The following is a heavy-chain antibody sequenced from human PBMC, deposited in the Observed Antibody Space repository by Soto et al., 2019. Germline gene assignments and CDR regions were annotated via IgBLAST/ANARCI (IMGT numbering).Heavy chain of an antibody. V-gene: IGHV4-34*01. CDR2: INHSGST. CDR3: ARGSPANYYYYGMDV. J-gene: IGHJ6*02. Sequence: SETLSLTCAVYGGSFSGYYWSWIRQPPGKGLEWIGEINHSGSTNYNPSLKSRVTISVDTSKNQFSLKLSSVTAADTAVYYCARGSPANYYYYGMDVWGQGTTVTVSS. CDR1: GGSFSGYY.